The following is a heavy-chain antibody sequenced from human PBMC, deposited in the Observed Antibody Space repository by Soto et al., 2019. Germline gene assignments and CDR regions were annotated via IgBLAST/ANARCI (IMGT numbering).Heavy chain of an antibody. V-gene: IGHV1-69*13. D-gene: IGHD3-3*01. CDR3: ARDRQPSRITIFGVVIRYYGMDV. CDR1: GGTFSSYA. CDR2: IIPILGTA. J-gene: IGHJ6*02. Sequence: SVKVSCKASGGTFSSYAISWLRQSPGQGLEWMGGIIPILGTANYAQKFQGRVTITADESTSTAYMELSSLRSEDTAVYYCARDRQPSRITIFGVVIRYYGMDVWGQGTTVTVSS.